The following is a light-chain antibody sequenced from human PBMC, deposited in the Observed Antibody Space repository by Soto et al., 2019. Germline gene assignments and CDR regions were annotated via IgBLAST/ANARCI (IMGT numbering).Light chain of an antibody. V-gene: IGKV3-20*01. CDR3: QQYANSRT. Sequence: EIVMTQSPGTLSLSPGERATLSCRASQSVSSYLAWYQQKPGQAPRLLIYDASNRATGIPARFSGSGSGTDFTLSISGLEPEDFAVYFCQQYANSRTFGQGTKVDIK. CDR1: QSVSSY. CDR2: DAS. J-gene: IGKJ1*01.